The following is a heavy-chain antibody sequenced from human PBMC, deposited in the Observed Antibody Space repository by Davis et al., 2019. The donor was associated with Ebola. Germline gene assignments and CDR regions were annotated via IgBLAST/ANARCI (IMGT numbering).Heavy chain of an antibody. J-gene: IGHJ6*02. Sequence: GESLKISCAASGFTFSAYWMAWVRQPPGRGLEWVANIQRDGRDKYFADSVRGRFSISRDNANNSLYLQMNSLRAEDKAVYYCARDLITIVRGFIVSSDMDVWGQGTTVTVSS. CDR3: ARDLITIVRGFIVSSDMDV. CDR2: IQRDGRDK. CDR1: GFTFSAYW. D-gene: IGHD3-10*01. V-gene: IGHV3-7*03.